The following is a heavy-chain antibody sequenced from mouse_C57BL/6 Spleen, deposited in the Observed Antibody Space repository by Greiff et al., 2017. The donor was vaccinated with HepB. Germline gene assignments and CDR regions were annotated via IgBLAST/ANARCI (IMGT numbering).Heavy chain of an antibody. V-gene: IGHV1-54*01. CDR2: INPGSGGT. CDR3: AGEEADCSDYKVAMDY. Sequence: QVQLQQSGAELVRPGTSVKVSCKASGYAFTNYLIEWVKQRPGQGLEWIGVINPGSGGTNYNEKFKGKTTLTADKSSSTAYIQLSSLTSEDSAVYFCAGEEADCSDYKVAMDYWGQGTSVTVSS. J-gene: IGHJ4*01. CDR1: GYAFTNYL. D-gene: IGHD2-5*01.